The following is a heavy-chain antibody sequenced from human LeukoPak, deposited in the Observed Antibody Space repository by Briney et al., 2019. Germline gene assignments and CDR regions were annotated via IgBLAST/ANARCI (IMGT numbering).Heavy chain of an antibody. D-gene: IGHD3-9*01. V-gene: IGHV1-18*01. CDR3: ARVVLRYFDWLSTYYFDY. CDR1: GYTFTSYG. CDR2: ISAYNGNT. Sequence: ASVKVSCKASGYTFTSYGISWVRRAPGQGLEWMGWISAYNGNTNYAQKLQGRVTMTTDTSTSTAYMELRSLRSDDTAVYYCARVVLRYFDWLSTYYFDYWGQGTLVTVSS. J-gene: IGHJ4*02.